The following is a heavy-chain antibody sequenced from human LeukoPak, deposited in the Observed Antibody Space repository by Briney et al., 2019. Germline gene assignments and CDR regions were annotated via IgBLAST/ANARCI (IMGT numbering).Heavy chain of an antibody. CDR2: ISSSSSYI. Sequence: NPGGSLRLSCAASGFTFSSYSMNWVRQAPGKGLEWVSSISSSSSYIYYADSVKGRFTISRDNAKNSLYLQMNSLRAEDTAVYYCARVNYYYGSGSTTYYFDYWGQGTLVTVSS. CDR1: GFTFSSYS. D-gene: IGHD3-10*01. V-gene: IGHV3-21*01. J-gene: IGHJ4*02. CDR3: ARVNYYYGSGSTTYYFDY.